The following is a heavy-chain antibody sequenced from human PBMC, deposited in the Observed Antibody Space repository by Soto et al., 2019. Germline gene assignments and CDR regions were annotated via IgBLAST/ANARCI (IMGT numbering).Heavy chain of an antibody. J-gene: IGHJ4*02. V-gene: IGHV3-30-3*01. CDR3: ARTFDTITYYFDY. D-gene: IGHD3-9*01. CDR2: ISFNGNSL. CDR1: EFSFSSYA. Sequence: GGSLRLSCTASEFSFSSYAMHWIRQSPGKGLEWVAVISFNGNSLHYADSVKDRFTISRDNSKSTLYLQMNNMRTEDTAVYYCARTFDTITYYFDYWGQGTLVTVSS.